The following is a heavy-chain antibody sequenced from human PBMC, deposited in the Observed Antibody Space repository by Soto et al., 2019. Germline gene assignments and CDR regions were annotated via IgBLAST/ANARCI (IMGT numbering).Heavy chain of an antibody. J-gene: IGHJ6*03. D-gene: IGHD2-2*01. Sequence: QVQLVESGGGLVKPGGSLRLSCAASGFTFSDYYMSWIRQAPGKGLEWVSYISSSGSTIYYADSVKGRFTISRDNAKNSLYLQMNSLRAGDTAVYYCAREECSSTSCYVGYYYYYMDVWGKGTTVTVSS. CDR2: ISSSGSTI. CDR3: AREECSSTSCYVGYYYYYMDV. CDR1: GFTFSDYY. V-gene: IGHV3-11*01.